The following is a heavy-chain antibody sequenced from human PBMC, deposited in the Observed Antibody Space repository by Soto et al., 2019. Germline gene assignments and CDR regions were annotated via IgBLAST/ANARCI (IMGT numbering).Heavy chain of an antibody. CDR2: INHSGST. J-gene: IGHJ5*02. CDR3: ARGSPRYTIAAAGGARWGFDP. CDR1: GGSFSVYY. Sequence: SETLSLTCAVYGGSFSVYYWSWIRQPPGKGLEWIGEINHSGSTNYNPSLKSRVTISVDTSKNQFSLKLSSVTAADTAVYYCARGSPRYTIAAAGGARWGFDPWGQGTLVTVSS. D-gene: IGHD6-13*01. V-gene: IGHV4-34*01.